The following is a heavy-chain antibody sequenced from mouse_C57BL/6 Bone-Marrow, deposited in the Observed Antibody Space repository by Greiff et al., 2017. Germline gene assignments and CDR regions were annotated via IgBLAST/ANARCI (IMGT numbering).Heavy chain of an antibody. J-gene: IGHJ2*01. Sequence: VQLQQSGAELVMPGASVKLSCKASGYTFTSYWMHWVKQRPGQGLEWIGEIDPSDSYNNYNQKFKGKSTLTVDKSSSTAYMQLSSLTSEDSAVYYCAREGDYGSSYDFDYWGQGTTLTVSS. CDR3: AREGDYGSSYDFDY. CDR2: IDPSDSYN. V-gene: IGHV1-69*01. CDR1: GYTFTSYW. D-gene: IGHD1-1*01.